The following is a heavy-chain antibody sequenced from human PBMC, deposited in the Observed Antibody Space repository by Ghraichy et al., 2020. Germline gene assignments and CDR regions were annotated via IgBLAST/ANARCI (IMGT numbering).Heavy chain of an antibody. D-gene: IGHD5-24*01. CDR1: GGTFSSYA. CDR3: AAHLRDGYNTGGP. CDR2: IIPILGIA. V-gene: IGHV1-69*04. Sequence: SVKVSCKASGGTFSSYAISWVRQAPGQGLEWMGRIIPILGIANYAQKFQGRVTITADKSTSTAYMELSSLRSEDTAVYYCAAHLRDGYNTGGPWGQGTLVTVSS. J-gene: IGHJ5*02.